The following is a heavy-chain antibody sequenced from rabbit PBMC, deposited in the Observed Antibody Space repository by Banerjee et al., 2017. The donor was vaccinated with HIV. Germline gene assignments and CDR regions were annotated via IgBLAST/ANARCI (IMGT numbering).Heavy chain of an antibody. J-gene: IGHJ4*01. V-gene: IGHV1S45*01. CDR2: IVGGSSGNT. Sequence: QEQLVESGGDLVQPGASLTLTCTASGFSFSYSDYMCWVRQAPGKGLEWIACIVGGSSGNTWYASWAKGRFTISKTSSTTVTLQMTSLTAADTASYFCARDREIYVSNSGYYMGHGLWGQGTLVTVS. CDR3: ARDREIYVSNSGYYMGHGL. CDR1: GFSFSYSDY. D-gene: IGHD1-1*01.